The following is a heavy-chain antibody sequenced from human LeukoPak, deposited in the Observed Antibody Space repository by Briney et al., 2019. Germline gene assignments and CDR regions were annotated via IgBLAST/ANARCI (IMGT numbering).Heavy chain of an antibody. CDR3: ARKSNYDIVSWFDP. J-gene: IGHJ5*02. CDR2: IIPIFGTA. CDR1: GGTFSSYA. Sequence: SVKVSCKASGGTFSSYAISWVRQAPGQGLEWMGGIIPIFGTANYAQKFQGRVTITADESTSTAYMELSSLRSEDTAAYYCARKSNYDIVSWFDPWGQGTLVTVSS. D-gene: IGHD4-11*01. V-gene: IGHV1-69*13.